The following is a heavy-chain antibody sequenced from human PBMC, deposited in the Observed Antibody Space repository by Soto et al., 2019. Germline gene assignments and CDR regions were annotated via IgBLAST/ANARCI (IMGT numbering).Heavy chain of an antibody. J-gene: IGHJ6*02. CDR3: ARGPLKRRAVVPDAARGNYYFGMDV. Sequence: SETLSLTCAAYGGSFSGYYWSWIRQPPGKGLEWIGEINHSGSTNYNPSLKSRVTISVDTSKNQFSLKVSSVTAADTAVYYCARGPLKRRAVVPDAARGNYYFGMDVWGQGTTVTVSS. D-gene: IGHD2-2*01. V-gene: IGHV4-34*01. CDR1: GGSFSGYY. CDR2: INHSGST.